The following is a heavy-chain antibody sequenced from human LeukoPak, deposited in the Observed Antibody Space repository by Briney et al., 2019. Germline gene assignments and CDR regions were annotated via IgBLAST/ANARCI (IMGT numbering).Heavy chain of an antibody. CDR3: ARSAPTSYCSSTSCYEGWFDP. V-gene: IGHV1-2*04. CDR1: GYTFTVYY. CDR2: INPKSGGR. Sequence: AAVRVSFKASGYTFTVYYMHWVRQAPGQGGERRGWINPKSGGRNYAQKFQGCVTMTRDTSISTAYMELSRLRSDDTAVYYCARSAPTSYCSSTSCYEGWFDPWGQGTLVTVSS. J-gene: IGHJ5*02. D-gene: IGHD2-2*01.